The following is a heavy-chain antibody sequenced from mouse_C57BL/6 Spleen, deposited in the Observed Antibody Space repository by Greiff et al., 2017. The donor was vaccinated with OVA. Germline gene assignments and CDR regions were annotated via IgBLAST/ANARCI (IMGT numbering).Heavy chain of an antibody. Sequence: EVKLQESGPGLVKPSQSLSLTCSVTGYSITSGYYWNWIRQFPGNKLEWMGYISYDGSNNYNPSLKNRISITRDTSKNQFFLKLNSVTTEDTATYYCARDLSWSNGAYWGQGTLVTVSA. J-gene: IGHJ3*01. V-gene: IGHV3-6*01. CDR1: GYSITSGYY. CDR2: ISYDGSN. CDR3: ARDLSWSNGAY. D-gene: IGHD2-5*01.